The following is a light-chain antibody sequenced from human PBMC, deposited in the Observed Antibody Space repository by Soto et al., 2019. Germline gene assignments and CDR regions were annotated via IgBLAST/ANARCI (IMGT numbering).Light chain of an antibody. V-gene: IGKV1-5*01. Sequence: DIQMTQSPSTLSASVGDRVTITCRASQSISICLAWYQQKPGKGPKLLIYDASSLESGVPSSFSGSGSGTEFTLTISSLQPDDFATYYCQQYHSYPLTCGGGTKVEI. CDR1: QSISIC. CDR3: QQYHSYPLT. J-gene: IGKJ4*01. CDR2: DAS.